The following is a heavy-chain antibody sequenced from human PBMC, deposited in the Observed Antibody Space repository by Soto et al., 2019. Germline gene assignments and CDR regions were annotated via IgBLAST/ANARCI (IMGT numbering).Heavy chain of an antibody. CDR1: GYTFTTYG. V-gene: IGHV1-18*01. CDR2: ISAYNGDT. D-gene: IGHD6-13*01. Sequence: GASVKVSCKASGYTFTTYGISWVRQAPGQGLEWMGWISAYNGDTNDAQKLQGRVTMTTDTSTSTAYMELRSLRSDDTAVYYCARERGAAAGLHDAFDIWGQGTMVTVSS. J-gene: IGHJ3*02. CDR3: ARERGAAAGLHDAFDI.